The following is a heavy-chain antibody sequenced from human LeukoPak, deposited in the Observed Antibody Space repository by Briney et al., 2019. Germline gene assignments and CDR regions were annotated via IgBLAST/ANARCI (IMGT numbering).Heavy chain of an antibody. D-gene: IGHD2-8*01. CDR2: INPNSGGT. Sequence: ASVKVSCKASGYTFTGYYLHWVRQAPGQGLEWMGWINPNSGGTNYAQKFQGRVTMTRDTSISTAYMELSRLRSDDTAVYYCAGSLGYCTSNVCYLKYWGQGTLVTVSS. CDR3: AGSLGYCTSNVCYLKY. V-gene: IGHV1-2*02. CDR1: GYTFTGYY. J-gene: IGHJ4*02.